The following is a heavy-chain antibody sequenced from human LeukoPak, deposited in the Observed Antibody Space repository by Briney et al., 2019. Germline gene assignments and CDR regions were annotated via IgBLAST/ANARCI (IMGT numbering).Heavy chain of an antibody. D-gene: IGHD1-14*01. J-gene: IGHJ6*03. Sequence: ASVKVSCKASGYTFNPYYMHWVRQAPGQGLEWMGWINPDSGGTNYAQKFQGRVTLTRDTSTSTTHMELSRLRTDDTAVYFCAKDRRTISDYYYFYYMDVWGKGTTVTVSS. V-gene: IGHV1-2*02. CDR3: AKDRRTISDYYYFYYMDV. CDR2: INPDSGGT. CDR1: GYTFNPYY.